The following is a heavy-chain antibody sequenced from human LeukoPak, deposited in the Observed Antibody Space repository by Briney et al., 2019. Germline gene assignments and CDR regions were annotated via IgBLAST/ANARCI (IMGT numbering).Heavy chain of an antibody. V-gene: IGHV3-21*01. D-gene: IGHD2-8*01. J-gene: IGHJ6*03. CDR2: IDSSSYYI. CDR3: AIIPGYSTNTRCLSYMDV. CDR1: GFTFSTYS. Sequence: GGSLRLSCVASGFTFSTYSMKWFRQAPGKGLEWVSDIDSSSYYIYYADSVKGRFTISRDNAKNSLYLQMNSLRAEDTTVYYCAIIPGYSTNTRCLSYMDVWGKGTTVTVSS.